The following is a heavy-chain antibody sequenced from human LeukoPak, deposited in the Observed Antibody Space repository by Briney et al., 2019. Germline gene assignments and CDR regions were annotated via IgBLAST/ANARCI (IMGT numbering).Heavy chain of an antibody. CDR2: ISSSSSYI. CDR1: GFTFSSYS. V-gene: IGHV3-21*01. D-gene: IGHD3/OR15-3a*01. CDR3: ARGAWTAYYFDY. J-gene: IGHJ4*02. Sequence: GGSLRLSCAASGFTFSSYSMNWVRQAPGKGLEWVSSISSSSSYIYYADSVKGRFTISRDNAKNSLYLQMNSLRAEDTAVYYCARGAWTAYYFDYWGQGTLVTVSS.